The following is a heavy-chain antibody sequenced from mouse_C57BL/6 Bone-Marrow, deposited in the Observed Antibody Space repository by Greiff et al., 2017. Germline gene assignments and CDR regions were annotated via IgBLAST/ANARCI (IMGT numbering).Heavy chain of an antibody. J-gene: IGHJ1*03. V-gene: IGHV3-6*01. CDR2: ISYDGSN. D-gene: IGHD1-1*01. CDR1: GYSITSGYY. CDR3: ARFTTGVAEYFDV. Sequence: EVQLKESGPGLVKPSQSLSLTCSVTGYSITSGYYWNWIRQFPGNKLEWMGYISYDGSNNYNPSLKNRISITRDTSKNQFFLKLNSVTTEDTATYYCARFTTGVAEYFDVWGTGTTVTVSS.